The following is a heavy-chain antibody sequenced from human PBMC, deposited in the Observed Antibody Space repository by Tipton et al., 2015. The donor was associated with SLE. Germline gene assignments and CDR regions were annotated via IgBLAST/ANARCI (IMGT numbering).Heavy chain of an antibody. CDR2: IYYSGST. Sequence: TLSLTCTVSGGSISSGSYYWSWIRQPAGKGLEWIGSIYYSGSTNYNPSLKSRVTISVDTSKNQFSLKLSSVTAADTAVYYCAGGSGSGWLDYWGQGTLVTVSS. D-gene: IGHD6-19*01. CDR3: AGGSGSGWLDY. CDR1: GGSISSGSYY. V-gene: IGHV4-61*10. J-gene: IGHJ4*02.